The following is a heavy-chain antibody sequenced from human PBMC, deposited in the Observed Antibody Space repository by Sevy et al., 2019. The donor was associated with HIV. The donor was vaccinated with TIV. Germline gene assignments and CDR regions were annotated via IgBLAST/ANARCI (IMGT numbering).Heavy chain of an antibody. Sequence: ASMKVSCKASGYTFTSYAIHWVRQAPGQRLEWMGWINGGDDDTKYSQSFQGRVTITRDTSATTAYMELSSLRSEDTAVYYCARSHLCSGGSCYWFDPWGQGTLVTVSS. CDR1: GYTFTSYA. D-gene: IGHD2-15*01. CDR2: INGGDDDT. J-gene: IGHJ5*02. CDR3: ARSHLCSGGSCYWFDP. V-gene: IGHV1-3*01.